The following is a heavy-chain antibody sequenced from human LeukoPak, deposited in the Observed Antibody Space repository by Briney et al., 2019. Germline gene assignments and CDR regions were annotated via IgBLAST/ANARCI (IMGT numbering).Heavy chain of an antibody. D-gene: IGHD3-10*01. V-gene: IGHV3-23*01. CDR3: AKSLGSGSYRAFDM. CDR2: IGGGGSGT. Sequence: GGSLRLSCAASTFIFRNFAMSWVRRAPGEGLEWVSSIGGGGSGTNYADSVKGRFTISRDNSKNTLYLEMNSLRVDDTAVYYCAKSLGSGSYRAFDMWGQGTMVSVSS. CDR1: TFIFRNFA. J-gene: IGHJ3*02.